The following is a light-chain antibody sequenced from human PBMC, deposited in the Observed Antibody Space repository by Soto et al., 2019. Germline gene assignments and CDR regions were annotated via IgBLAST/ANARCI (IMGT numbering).Light chain of an antibody. CDR3: SSYTSSSVL. J-gene: IGLJ2*01. Sequence: QSALTQPASVSGSPGQSVTISCTGTSSDVGGYNYVSWYQQYPGKAPKLMIYEVTYRPSGVSNRFSGSKSGNTASLTISGLQAEDEAEYYCSSYTSSSVLFGGGTKLTVL. CDR2: EVT. V-gene: IGLV2-14*01. CDR1: SSDVGGYNY.